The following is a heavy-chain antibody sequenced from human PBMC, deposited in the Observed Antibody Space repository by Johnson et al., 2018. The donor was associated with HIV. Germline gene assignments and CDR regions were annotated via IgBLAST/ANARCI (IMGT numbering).Heavy chain of an antibody. CDR3: ANSPLSPSGSYPHAPDASVWDI. D-gene: IGHD1-26*01. CDR1: GFTFSRYA. V-gene: IGHV3-30*04. Sequence: QVQLVESGGGVVQPGRSLRLSCAASGFTFSRYAMHWVRQAPGKGLEWVAVISYDGSNKYHADSVKGRFTISRDNSKNTLYLQMNSLRAEDTAVYYCANSPLSPSGSYPHAPDASVWDIWGQGTMVTVSS. CDR2: ISYDGSNK. J-gene: IGHJ3*02.